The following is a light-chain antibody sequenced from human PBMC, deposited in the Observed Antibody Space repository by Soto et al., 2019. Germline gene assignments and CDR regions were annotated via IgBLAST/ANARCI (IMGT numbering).Light chain of an antibody. CDR1: RIVGTT. J-gene: IGKJ4*01. CDR3: QQRFDWPLT. V-gene: IGKV3-11*01. Sequence: IVLTQCPATLSLAPGERAALSCRAGRIVGTTLAWYQQRPGQAPTLPIYAASKRAPGIPARFRGRRSGTDLTLTLSRLQPEDFAVYYCQQRFDWPLTFGGGTKVDI. CDR2: AAS.